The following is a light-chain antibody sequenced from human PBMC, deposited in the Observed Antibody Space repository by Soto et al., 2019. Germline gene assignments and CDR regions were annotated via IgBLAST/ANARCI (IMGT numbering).Light chain of an antibody. J-gene: IGKJ3*01. V-gene: IGKV3-11*01. CDR2: DAS. CDR1: QSVSSY. Sequence: PGERATLSCRASQSVSSYLAWYQQKPGQAPRLLIYDASNRATGIPARFSGSGSGTDFTLTISSLEPEDFAVYYCQQRSNWPPLFTFGPGTKVDIK. CDR3: QQRSNWPPLFT.